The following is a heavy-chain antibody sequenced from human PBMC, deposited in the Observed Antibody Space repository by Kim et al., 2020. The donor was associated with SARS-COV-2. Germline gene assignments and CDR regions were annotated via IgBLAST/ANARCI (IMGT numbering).Heavy chain of an antibody. D-gene: IGHD3-16*01. CDR1: GFSFGSYA. CDR2: IRGGGAGT. J-gene: IGHJ3*01. V-gene: IGHV3-23*01. Sequence: GGSLRLSCAATGFSFGSYAMSWVRQAPGQGLEWVSYIRGGGAGTQYADSVKVRFTISRDNSKNTLYLHMNGLRVHDTAIYYCAKSALGIQNDAFDVWGQGTMVTVSS. CDR3: AKSALGIQNDAFDV.